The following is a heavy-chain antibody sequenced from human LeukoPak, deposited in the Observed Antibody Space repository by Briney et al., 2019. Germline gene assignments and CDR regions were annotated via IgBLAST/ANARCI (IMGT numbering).Heavy chain of an antibody. CDR3: AKDIRNDRFGGPGKY. V-gene: IGHV3-30*18. J-gene: IGHJ4*02. Sequence: PGRSLRLSCVVSGFTFSTYAMHWVRQAPGKGLEWVAIISYDGSDKYYADSVKGRSTISRGNSKNTLYLQMNSLRAEDTAVYYCAKDIRNDRFGGPGKYWGQGTLVTASS. D-gene: IGHD3-10*01. CDR1: GFTFSTYA. CDR2: ISYDGSDK.